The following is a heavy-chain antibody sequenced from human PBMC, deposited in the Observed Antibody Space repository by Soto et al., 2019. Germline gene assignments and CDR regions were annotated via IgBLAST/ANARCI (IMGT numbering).Heavy chain of an antibody. Sequence: QVQMVQSGAEVKKPGASVKVSCKASGYSFTSYDVNWVRQAPGQGLECVGWMTPNSEDTGYAQKFQGRVTLTRDTSISTAYMELSGLTSEDTSMYYCARGLAVTRDAFDVWGQGTMVTVSS. CDR2: MTPNSEDT. CDR3: ARGLAVTRDAFDV. CDR1: GYSFTSYD. J-gene: IGHJ3*01. D-gene: IGHD2-15*01. V-gene: IGHV1-8*01.